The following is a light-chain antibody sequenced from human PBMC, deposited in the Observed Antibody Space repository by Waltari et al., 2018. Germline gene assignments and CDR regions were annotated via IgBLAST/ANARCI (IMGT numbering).Light chain of an antibody. J-gene: IGKJ1*01. CDR2: GAS. CDR1: QSVSSTF. CDR3: QQYGWSTRT. V-gene: IGKV3-20*01. Sequence: EIVLTQSPGTLSLSPGERATLSCRASQSVSSTFLAWYQQKPGQAPRLLIYGASSRATGITDRFSGSGSGTDFTRTISRLEPEDFAVYYCQQYGWSTRTFGQGTKVEIK.